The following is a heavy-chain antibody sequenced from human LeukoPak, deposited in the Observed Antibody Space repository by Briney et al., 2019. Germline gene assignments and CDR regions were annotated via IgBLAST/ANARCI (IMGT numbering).Heavy chain of an antibody. CDR3: AREVRMRRSAARSQMSSGDHSYHYYGMDV. D-gene: IGHD4-17*01. J-gene: IGHJ6*02. V-gene: IGHV4-59*01. CDR1: GGSISSYY. Sequence: SETLSLTCTVSGGSISSYYWSWIRQPPGKGLEWIGYIYYSGSTNYNPSLKSRVTISVDTSKNQFSLKLSSVTAADTAVYYCAREVRMRRSAARSQMSSGDHSYHYYGMDVWGQGTTVTVSS. CDR2: IYYSGST.